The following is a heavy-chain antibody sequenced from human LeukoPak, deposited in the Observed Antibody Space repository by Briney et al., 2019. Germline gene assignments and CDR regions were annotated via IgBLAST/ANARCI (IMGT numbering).Heavy chain of an antibody. CDR3: ARLCGGDCYSGLDY. J-gene: IGHJ4*02. D-gene: IGHD2-21*02. V-gene: IGHV3-48*03. CDR1: GFTFSSYE. CDR2: ISSGSSTI. Sequence: GGSLRLSCAASGFTFSSYEMNWVRQAPGRGLEYLSYISSGSSTISYADSVKGRFTISGDNAKNSLYLQMNSLRAEDTAGYYCARLCGGDCYSGLDYWGQGTLVTVSS.